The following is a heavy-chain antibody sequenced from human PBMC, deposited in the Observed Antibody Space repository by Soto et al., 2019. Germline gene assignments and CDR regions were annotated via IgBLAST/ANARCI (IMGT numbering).Heavy chain of an antibody. V-gene: IGHV1-18*01. J-gene: IGHJ3*01. CDR2: ISPYDGDI. CDR1: GYTFDSYG. Sequence: QVQLVQSGAEVKKPGASVKVSCEASGYTFDSYGISRVRQAPGLGREWMGWISPYDGDINYAPHLRGRATLTTDASTNTVYMELRSLRSDDTAIYYCARDCYYCVNSGHSYSGTDTFDLWGQGTMVTVSS. D-gene: IGHD3-22*01. CDR3: ARDCYYCVNSGHSYSGTDTFDL.